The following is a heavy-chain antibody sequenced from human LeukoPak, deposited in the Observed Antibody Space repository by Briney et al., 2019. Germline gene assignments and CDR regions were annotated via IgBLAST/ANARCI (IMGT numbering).Heavy chain of an antibody. CDR2: INNDGSNP. V-gene: IGHV3-74*01. J-gene: IGHJ4*02. Sequence: GGSLRLSCAASGFTFSSYWMHWVRQAPGKGLGWVARINNDGSNPNSAASVNRLFTISSDNAKTTLYLQINRLTAEDTAVYYCVRSMGYYYDSSGYYAFDYWGQGTLVTVSS. D-gene: IGHD3-22*01. CDR3: VRSMGYYYDSSGYYAFDY. CDR1: GFTFSSYW.